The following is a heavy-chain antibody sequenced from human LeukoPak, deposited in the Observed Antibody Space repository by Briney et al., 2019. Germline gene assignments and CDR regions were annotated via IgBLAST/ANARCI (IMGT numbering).Heavy chain of an antibody. CDR1: GGSISSYY. J-gene: IGHJ4*02. D-gene: IGHD5-24*01. CDR3: ARAPSRDGYSYEYSFDY. CDR2: IYYSGST. Sequence: SETLSLTCTVSGGSISSYYWSWIRQPPGKGLEWIGYIYYSGSTNYNPSLKSRVTISVDTSKNQFSLKLSSVTAADTAVYYCARAPSRDGYSYEYSFDYWGQGTLVTVSS. V-gene: IGHV4-59*01.